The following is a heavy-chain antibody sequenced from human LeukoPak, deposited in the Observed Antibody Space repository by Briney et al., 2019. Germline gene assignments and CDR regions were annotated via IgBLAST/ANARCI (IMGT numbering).Heavy chain of an antibody. J-gene: IGHJ4*02. CDR1: GGSISSGGYS. Sequence: SETLSLTCAVSGGSISSGGYSWSWIRQPPGKGLEWIGYIYHSGSTYYNPSLKSRVTISVDRSKNQFSLKLSSVAAADTAVYYCARKLSGSGGFGYWGQGTLVTVSS. CDR3: ARKLSGSGGFGY. V-gene: IGHV4-30-2*01. D-gene: IGHD1-26*01. CDR2: IYHSGST.